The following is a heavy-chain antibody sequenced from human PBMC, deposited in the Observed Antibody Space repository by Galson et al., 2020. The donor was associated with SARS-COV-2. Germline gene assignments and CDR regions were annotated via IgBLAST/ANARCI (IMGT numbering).Heavy chain of an antibody. J-gene: IGHJ4*02. CDR3: ARAWDSSTWKTYFDY. Sequence: GESLKISCKASGYTFISYGIRWVRQAPGQGLEWMGWISDYNGNTNYTQRLQGRVTMTTDTSTRTAYMELRSLRSDDTAVYYCARAWDSSTWKTYFDYWGQGTLVTVSS. D-gene: IGHD6-13*01. CDR1: GYTFISYG. CDR2: ISDYNGNT. V-gene: IGHV1-18*01.